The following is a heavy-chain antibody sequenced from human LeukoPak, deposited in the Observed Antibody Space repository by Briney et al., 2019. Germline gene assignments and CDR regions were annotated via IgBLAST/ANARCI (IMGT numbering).Heavy chain of an antibody. Sequence: PSETLSLTCTVSGRSISSSSYYWGWIRQPPGKGLEWIGSIYYSGSTYYNPSLKSRVTISVDTSKNQFSLNLSSVTAADTAVYYCARLYYDSSGYYQICYFDYWGQGTLVTVSS. V-gene: IGHV4-39*01. CDR1: GRSISSSSYY. D-gene: IGHD3-22*01. J-gene: IGHJ4*02. CDR3: ARLYYDSSGYYQICYFDY. CDR2: IYYSGST.